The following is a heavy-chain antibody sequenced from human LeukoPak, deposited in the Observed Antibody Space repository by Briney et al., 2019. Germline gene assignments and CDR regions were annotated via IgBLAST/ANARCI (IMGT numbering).Heavy chain of an antibody. CDR2: ISGSLSTI. CDR3: AREIGGTTGFDY. D-gene: IGHD3-16*01. CDR1: GFTFSGYN. V-gene: IGHV3-48*01. J-gene: IGHJ4*02. Sequence: GGSLRLSCAASGFTFSGYNMNWVRQAPGKGLEWVSYISGSLSTIYHADSVKGRFTISRDNAKNSLYLQMNSLRAEDTAVYYCAREIGGTTGFDYWGQGTLVTVSS.